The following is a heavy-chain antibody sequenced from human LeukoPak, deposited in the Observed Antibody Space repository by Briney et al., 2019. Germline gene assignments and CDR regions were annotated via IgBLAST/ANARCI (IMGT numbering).Heavy chain of an antibody. CDR2: ISGSGGST. Sequence: GGSLRLSCAASGFTFSSYAMCWVRQAPGKGLEWVSAISGSGGSTYYADSVKGRFTISRDNSKNTLYLQMNSLRAEDTAVYYCAKAAPNSSGWYLGAFDYWGQGTLVTVSS. D-gene: IGHD6-19*01. CDR1: GFTFSSYA. V-gene: IGHV3-23*01. J-gene: IGHJ4*02. CDR3: AKAAPNSSGWYLGAFDY.